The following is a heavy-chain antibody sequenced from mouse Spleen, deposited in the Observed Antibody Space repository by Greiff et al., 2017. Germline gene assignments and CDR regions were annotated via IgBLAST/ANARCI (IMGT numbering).Heavy chain of an antibody. CDR3: ARWDYFFDY. D-gene: IGHD4-1*01. CDR2: ISYDGSN. CDR1: GYSITSGYY. Sequence: EVKLQESGPGLVKPSQSLSLTCSVTGYSITSGYYWNWIRQFPGNKLEWMGYISYDGSNNYNPSLKNRISITRDTSKNQFFLKLNSVTTEDTATYYCARWDYFFDYWGQGTTLTVSS. J-gene: IGHJ2*01. V-gene: IGHV3-6*01.